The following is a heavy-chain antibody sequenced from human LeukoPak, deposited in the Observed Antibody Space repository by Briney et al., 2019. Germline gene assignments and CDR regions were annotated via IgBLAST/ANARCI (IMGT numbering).Heavy chain of an antibody. Sequence: PGGSLRLSCAASGFTFSSYAMSWVRQAPGKGLEWVSAISGSGGSTYYADSVKGRFTISRDNSKTTLYLQMNSLRAEDTAVYYCANKNPRTSHWPQYFDYWGQGTLATVSS. CDR1: GFTFSSYA. V-gene: IGHV3-23*01. CDR2: ISGSGGST. CDR3: ANKNPRTSHWPQYFDY. D-gene: IGHD2-2*01. J-gene: IGHJ4*02.